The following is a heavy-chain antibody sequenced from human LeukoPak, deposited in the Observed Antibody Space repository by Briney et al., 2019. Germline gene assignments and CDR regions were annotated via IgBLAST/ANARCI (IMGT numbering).Heavy chain of an antibody. CDR3: ARRGHSSSPGIGTFHV. V-gene: IGHV4-39*01. CDR1: GGSISSSDYY. CDR2: VYYNGNT. J-gene: IGHJ3*01. Sequence: SETLSLTCTVSGGSISSSDYYWGWIRQPPGKGLEWIGSVYYNGNTYNNPSLESRVTLGIDTSKNVFSLSLTSVTAADTAVYYCARRGHSSSPGIGTFHVWGQGTMVIVSS. D-gene: IGHD3-22*01.